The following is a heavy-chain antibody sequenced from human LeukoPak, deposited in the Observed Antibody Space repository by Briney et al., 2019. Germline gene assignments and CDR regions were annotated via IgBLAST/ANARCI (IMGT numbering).Heavy chain of an antibody. CDR3: ASGSGSYRTPYYYMDV. CDR2: IYSGGST. J-gene: IGHJ6*03. V-gene: IGHV3-53*01. Sequence: QPGGSLRLSCAASGFTVSSNYMSWVRQVPGKGLEWVSVIYSGGSTYYADSVKGRFTISRDNSKNTLYLQMNSLRAEDTAVYYCASGSGSYRTPYYYMDVWGTGTTVTVSS. CDR1: GFTVSSNY. D-gene: IGHD3-10*01.